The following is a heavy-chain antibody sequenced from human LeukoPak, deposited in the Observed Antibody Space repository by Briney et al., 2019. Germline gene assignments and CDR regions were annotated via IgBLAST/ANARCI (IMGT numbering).Heavy chain of an antibody. V-gene: IGHV1-69*06. Sequence: SVKVSFKASGGAFSSYAVTWVRQAPRQGLEWVGGIIPMFGRANYAQKFQGRGTITADKSTTTAYMELSSLRSEDTAVYYCARLGVSGDYYYGMDVWGKGTTVTVSS. J-gene: IGHJ6*04. CDR3: ARLGVSGDYYYGMDV. CDR2: IIPMFGRA. D-gene: IGHD3-10*01. CDR1: GGAFSSYA.